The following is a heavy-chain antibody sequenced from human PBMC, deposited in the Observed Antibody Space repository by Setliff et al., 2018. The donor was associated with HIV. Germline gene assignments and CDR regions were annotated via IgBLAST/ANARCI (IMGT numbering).Heavy chain of an antibody. D-gene: IGHD5-12*01. CDR3: ARGGGYDYGRYYFYGMDV. J-gene: IGHJ6*02. V-gene: IGHV3-48*03. CDR1: GFSFSSYE. Sequence: PGGSLRLSCTASGFSFSSYEVNWVRQAPGGGLEWISYISDTGNTIYYADSVKGRSAISRDNAKDSVYLQMSRLRAEDTSVYYCARGGGYDYGRYYFYGMDVWGRGTTVTVSS. CDR2: ISDTGNTI.